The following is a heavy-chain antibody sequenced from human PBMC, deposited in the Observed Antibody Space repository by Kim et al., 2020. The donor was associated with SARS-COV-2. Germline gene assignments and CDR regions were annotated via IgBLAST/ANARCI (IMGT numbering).Heavy chain of an antibody. CDR3: TFRRRFYTEGSDY. D-gene: IGHD3-10*01. Sequence: GGSLRLSCAASGITFSDAWLRWVRQAPGKGLEWVGSIKSKADGGTGDYAAPVGGRFIISRDDSRNTLFLQINSLKTADTAVYYCTFRRRFYTEGSDYWGQGSRVCVSS. J-gene: IGHJ4*02. CDR2: IKSKADGGTG. CDR1: GITFSDAW. V-gene: IGHV3-15*01.